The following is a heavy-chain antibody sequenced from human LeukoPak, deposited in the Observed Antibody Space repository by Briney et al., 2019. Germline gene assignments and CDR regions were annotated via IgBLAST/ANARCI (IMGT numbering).Heavy chain of an antibody. CDR1: GYTLTQLS. V-gene: IGHV1-24*01. CDR3: ATKPYSN. Sequence: GASVKVSCKVSGYTLTQLSMHWVRQAPGKGLEWMGGFDPEDGETIYAQKFQGRVTMTADTSTDTAYMELSSLRSDDTALYYCATKPYSNWGQGTLVTVSS. J-gene: IGHJ4*02. D-gene: IGHD2-15*01. CDR2: FDPEDGET.